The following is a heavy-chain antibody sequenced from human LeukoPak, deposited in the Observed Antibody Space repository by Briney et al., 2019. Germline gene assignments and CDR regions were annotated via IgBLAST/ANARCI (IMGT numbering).Heavy chain of an antibody. D-gene: IGHD3-22*01. J-gene: IGHJ4*02. Sequence: SETLSLTCTVSGGSISSYYWSWIRQPPGKGLEWIGCIYYSGSTNYNPSLKSRVTISVDTSKNQFSLKLSSVTAADTAVYYCARSAGYYYDSSGYYFDYWGQGTLVTVSS. CDR2: IYYSGST. CDR3: ARSAGYYYDSSGYYFDY. V-gene: IGHV4-59*01. CDR1: GGSISSYY.